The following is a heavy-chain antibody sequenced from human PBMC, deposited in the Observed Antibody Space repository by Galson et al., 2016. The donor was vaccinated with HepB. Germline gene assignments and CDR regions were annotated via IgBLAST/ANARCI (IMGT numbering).Heavy chain of an antibody. J-gene: IGHJ2*01. CDR2: IKEDGSDK. Sequence: PRLSCAAPGFTFSSFWMTWVRQAPGKGLEWVANIKEDGSDKYYVEYVRGRFTISRDNAKNSLFLQMNSLRAEDTAVYHCARLRGWSFDLWGRGTLVTVSS. CDR1: GFTFSSFW. D-gene: IGHD4-17*01. CDR3: ARLRGWSFDL. V-gene: IGHV3-7*01.